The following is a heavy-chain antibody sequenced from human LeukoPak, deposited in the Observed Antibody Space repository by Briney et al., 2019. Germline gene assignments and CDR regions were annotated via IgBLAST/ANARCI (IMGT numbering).Heavy chain of an antibody. CDR3: ASSIVVVVAAFDY. Sequence: PGRSLRLSCAASGLTFSSYAMHWVRQAPGKGLEWVAVISYDGSNKYYADSVEGRFTISRDNSKNTLYLQMNSLRAEDTAVYYCASSIVVVVAAFDYWGQGTLVTVSS. D-gene: IGHD2-15*01. J-gene: IGHJ4*02. V-gene: IGHV3-30-3*01. CDR2: ISYDGSNK. CDR1: GLTFSSYA.